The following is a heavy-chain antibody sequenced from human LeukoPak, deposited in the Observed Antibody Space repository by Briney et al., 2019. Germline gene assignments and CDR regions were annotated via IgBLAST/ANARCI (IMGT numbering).Heavy chain of an antibody. CDR1: GGSISSYY. CDR2: IYYSGST. CDR3: ARDRVGATEY. D-gene: IGHD1-26*01. V-gene: IGHV4-59*01. J-gene: IGHJ4*02. Sequence: SETLSLTCAVSGGSISSYYWTWIRQPPGKGLEWIGYIYYSGSTKYNPSLKSRVTISVDTSKNQFSLKLSSVTAADTAVYYCARDRVGATEYWGQGTLVTVSS.